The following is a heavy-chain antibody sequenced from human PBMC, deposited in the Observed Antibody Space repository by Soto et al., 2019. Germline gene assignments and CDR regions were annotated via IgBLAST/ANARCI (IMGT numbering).Heavy chain of an antibody. V-gene: IGHV4-59*01. D-gene: IGHD3-3*01. CDR1: GGSIISYY. Sequence: SGTLSLTCIVSGGSIISYYWSWIRQPPGKGLEWIGHIYYSGSTNYNPSLKSRVTISVDTSKNHFSLKLSSVTAADTAVYYCARSSPRVVSPWDYWGQGTLVTVSS. CDR2: IYYSGST. J-gene: IGHJ4*02. CDR3: ARSSPRVVSPWDY.